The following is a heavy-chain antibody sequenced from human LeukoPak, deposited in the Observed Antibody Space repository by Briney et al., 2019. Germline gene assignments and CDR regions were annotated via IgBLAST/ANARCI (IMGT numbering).Heavy chain of an antibody. CDR3: ARVRDGYNRIGKVSAAFDI. CDR1: GFTFSSYA. V-gene: IGHV3-48*04. D-gene: IGHD5-24*01. CDR2: ISSSGSTI. Sequence: GGSLRLSCAASGFTFSSYAMSWVRQAPGKGLEWVSYISSSGSTIYYADSVKGRFTISRDNAKNSLYLQMNSLRAEDTAVYYCARVRDGYNRIGKVSAAFDIWGQGTMVTVSS. J-gene: IGHJ3*02.